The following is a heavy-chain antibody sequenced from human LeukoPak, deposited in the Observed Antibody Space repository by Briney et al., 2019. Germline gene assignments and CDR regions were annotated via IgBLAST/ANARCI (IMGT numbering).Heavy chain of an antibody. CDR2: INHSGST. CDR1: GGSFSGYY. Sequence: SETLSLTCAVYGGSFSGYYWSWIRQPPGKGLEWIGEINHSGSTNYNPSLKSRVTISVDTSKNQFSLKLSSVTAADTAVYYCASPSGYYGDAFDIWGLGTMVTVSS. V-gene: IGHV4-34*01. CDR3: ASPSGYYGDAFDI. D-gene: IGHD3-22*01. J-gene: IGHJ3*02.